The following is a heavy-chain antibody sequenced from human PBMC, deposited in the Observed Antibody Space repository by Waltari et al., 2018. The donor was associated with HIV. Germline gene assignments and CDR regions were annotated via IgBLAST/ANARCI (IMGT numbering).Heavy chain of an antibody. J-gene: IGHJ6*02. Sequence: QVQLQESGPGLVKPSQTLSLTCTVSGGSISSGGYYWSWIRQHPGKGLEWIGYIYYSGSTYYNPSLKSRVTISVDTSKNQFSLKLSSGTAADTAVYYCARGRGYCSSTSCPEYYYGMDVWGQGTTVTVSS. CDR3: ARGRGYCSSTSCPEYYYGMDV. V-gene: IGHV4-31*03. CDR2: IYYSGST. D-gene: IGHD2-2*01. CDR1: GGSISSGGYY.